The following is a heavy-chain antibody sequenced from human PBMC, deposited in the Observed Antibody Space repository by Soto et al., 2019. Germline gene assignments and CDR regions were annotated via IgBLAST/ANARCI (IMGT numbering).Heavy chain of an antibody. V-gene: IGHV4-39*01. CDR1: GGSIRSSTYY. D-gene: IGHD6-13*01. CDR3: TRHEGGAAADRPLDY. J-gene: IGHJ4*02. CDR2: IYYIGST. Sequence: QLRLQESGPGLVKSSETLSLTCTVSGGSIRSSTYYWGWIRQPPGKVLEWIGSIYYIGSTHNTPSRKSRVTMSVDKYTNQFSLKLNSVTAADTAVYYCTRHEGGAAADRPLDYWGQGTLVTVSS.